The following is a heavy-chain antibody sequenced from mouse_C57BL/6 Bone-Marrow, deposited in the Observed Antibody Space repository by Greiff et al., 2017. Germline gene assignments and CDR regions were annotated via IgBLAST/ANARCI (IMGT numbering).Heavy chain of an antibody. Sequence: QVQLQQPGAELVKPGASVKMSCKASGYTFTSYWITWVKQRPGQGLEWIGDIYPGSGSTNYNEKFKSKATLTVDTSSSTAYMQLSSLTSEDSAVYYCAGMYYGNGGFAYWGQGTLVTVSA. D-gene: IGHD2-1*01. V-gene: IGHV1-55*01. J-gene: IGHJ3*01. CDR1: GYTFTSYW. CDR2: IYPGSGST. CDR3: AGMYYGNGGFAY.